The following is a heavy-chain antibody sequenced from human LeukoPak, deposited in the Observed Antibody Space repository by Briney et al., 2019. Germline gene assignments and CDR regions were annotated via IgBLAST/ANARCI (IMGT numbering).Heavy chain of an antibody. CDR1: GFTFSSYS. Sequence: GGSLRLSCAASGFTFSSYSMNWVRQAPGKGLEWVSGISGGGGGTYFADSVKGRFTISRDNSKNTLYLQMNSLRAEDTAVYYCAKDRTRIAALGYWGQGTLVTVSS. CDR3: AKDRTRIAALGY. D-gene: IGHD6-6*01. V-gene: IGHV3-23*01. J-gene: IGHJ4*02. CDR2: ISGGGGGT.